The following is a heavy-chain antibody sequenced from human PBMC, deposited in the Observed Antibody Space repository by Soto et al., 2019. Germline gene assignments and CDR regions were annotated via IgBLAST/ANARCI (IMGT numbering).Heavy chain of an antibody. D-gene: IGHD6-13*01. V-gene: IGHV3-7*01. J-gene: IGHJ6*02. CDR1: GFTLSSYW. Sequence: EVQLVESGGGVVQPGGSLRLSCVDSGFTLSSYWMSWVRQAPVKGLEWVGNIKQDGSEENYVDSVKGRFTISRDNAKNSMYLQMNSLRVEDTAVYYCARIAASGRGWDVWGQGTTVVVSS. CDR3: ARIAASGRGWDV. CDR2: IKQDGSEE.